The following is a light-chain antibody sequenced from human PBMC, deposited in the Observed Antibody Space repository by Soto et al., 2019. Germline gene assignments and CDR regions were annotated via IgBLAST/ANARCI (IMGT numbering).Light chain of an antibody. CDR3: QTYDSAPWT. CDR2: AAS. J-gene: IGKJ1*01. V-gene: IGKV1-27*01. CDR1: QGISNN. Sequence: DIQTTQSPSSLSASVGDRVTITCRASQGISNNLAWYQQKPGKVPSLLIYAASTLRSGVPSRFSGSGSGTDFTLTISSLQPEDVATYYCQTYDSAPWTFGQGTNVGIK.